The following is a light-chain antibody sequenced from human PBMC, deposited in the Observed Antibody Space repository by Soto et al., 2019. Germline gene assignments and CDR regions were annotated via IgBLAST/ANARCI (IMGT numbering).Light chain of an antibody. Sequence: QSVLTQPPSVSAAPGEKVTISCSGSSSDIGRHHVSWYQQLPGTAPKLLIYENTKRPSGIPDRFSGSKSGTSATLGITGLQTGDEADYYCGTWDTSLSRVFGTGTKLTV. CDR2: ENT. J-gene: IGLJ1*01. V-gene: IGLV1-51*02. CDR3: GTWDTSLSRV. CDR1: SSDIGRHH.